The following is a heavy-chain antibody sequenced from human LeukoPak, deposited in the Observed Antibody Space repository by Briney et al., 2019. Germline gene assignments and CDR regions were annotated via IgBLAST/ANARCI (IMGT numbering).Heavy chain of an antibody. V-gene: IGHV3-21*04. Sequence: PGGSLRLSCAASGFTFSTYSMNWVRQAPGKGLEWVSSISDNSKSIYYADSVKGRFTISRDNAKNSLYLQMNSLRAEDTALYYCAKDLAGTYYYGMDVWGQGTTVTVSS. CDR3: AKDLAGTYYYGMDV. J-gene: IGHJ6*02. D-gene: IGHD1-1*01. CDR1: GFTFSTYS. CDR2: ISDNSKSI.